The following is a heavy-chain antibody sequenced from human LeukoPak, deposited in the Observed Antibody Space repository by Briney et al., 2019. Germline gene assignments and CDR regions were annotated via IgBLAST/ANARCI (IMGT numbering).Heavy chain of an antibody. CDR3: ARGEEVLGAITMVRGVVDNDAFDI. J-gene: IGHJ3*02. V-gene: IGHV4-34*01. CDR1: GGSFSGYY. Sequence: PSETLSLTCAVYGGSFSGYYWSWIRQPPGKGLEWIGEINHSGSTNYNPSLKSRVTISVDTSKNQFSLKLSSVTAADTAVYYCARGEEVLGAITMVRGVVDNDAFDIWGQGTMVTVSS. D-gene: IGHD3-10*01. CDR2: INHSGST.